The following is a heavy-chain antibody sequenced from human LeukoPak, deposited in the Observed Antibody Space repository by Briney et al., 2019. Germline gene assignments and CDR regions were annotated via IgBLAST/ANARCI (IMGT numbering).Heavy chain of an antibody. CDR2: IYYSGST. V-gene: IGHV4-59*08. CDR3: ARGVSCGGDCYPLDY. J-gene: IGHJ4*02. D-gene: IGHD2-21*02. CDR1: GGSISSYY. Sequence: SETLSLTCTVSGGSISSYYWSWIRQPPGKGLEWIGYIYYSGSTNYNPSLKSRVTISVDTSKNQFSLKLSSVTAADTAVYYCARGVSCGGDCYPLDYWGQGTLVTVSS.